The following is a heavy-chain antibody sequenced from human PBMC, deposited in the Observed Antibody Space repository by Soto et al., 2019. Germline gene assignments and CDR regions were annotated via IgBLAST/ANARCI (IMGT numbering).Heavy chain of an antibody. V-gene: IGHV3-74*01. CDR1: GFTFSSHW. Sequence: EVQLVESGGGLVQPGGSLRLSCAASGFTFSSHWMHWVRQAPGKGLVWVSRINGDGSTINNADSVKGRFTISRDNAKNTLYLQMNSLRAEDTAVYYCVPGYCGSASCSTLFDPWGQGTLVTVSS. CDR3: VPGYCGSASCSTLFDP. D-gene: IGHD2-2*01. J-gene: IGHJ5*02. CDR2: INGDGSTI.